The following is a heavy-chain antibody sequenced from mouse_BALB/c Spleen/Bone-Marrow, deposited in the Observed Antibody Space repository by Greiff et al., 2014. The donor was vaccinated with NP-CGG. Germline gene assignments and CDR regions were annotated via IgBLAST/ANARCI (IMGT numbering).Heavy chain of an antibody. J-gene: IGHJ3*01. CDR3: ARLNYGNPFAY. V-gene: IGHV1-4*02. CDR1: GYTFTSYT. D-gene: IGHD2-1*01. Sequence: QVQLQQSAAELARPGASVKTSCKASGYTFTSYTIHWVKQRPGQGLEWIGYINPSSGYTDYNQRFNDKTTLTTDKSSSTAYMQRSSLTSEDSAVYYCARLNYGNPFAYWGQGTLVTVSA. CDR2: INPSSGYT.